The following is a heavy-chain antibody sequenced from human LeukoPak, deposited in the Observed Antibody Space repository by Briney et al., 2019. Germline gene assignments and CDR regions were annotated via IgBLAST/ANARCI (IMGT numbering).Heavy chain of an antibody. V-gene: IGHV3-23*01. D-gene: IGHD3-10*01. J-gene: IGHJ4*02. CDR2: ISGSGGST. CDR1: GFTFSSYA. CDR3: AKPRLWFGEFLYYFDY. Sequence: PGGSLRLSCAASGFTFSSYAMSWVRQAPGKGLEWVSAISGSGGSTYYADSVKGRFTISRDNSKNTLYLQMNSLRAEDTAVYYRAKPRLWFGEFLYYFDYWGQGTLVTVSS.